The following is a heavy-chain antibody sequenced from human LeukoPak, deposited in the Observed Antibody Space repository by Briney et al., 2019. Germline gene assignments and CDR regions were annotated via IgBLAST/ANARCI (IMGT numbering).Heavy chain of an antibody. CDR3: ARGGDYKNDY. CDR2: INGVGSSI. D-gene: IGHD4-17*01. CDR1: GFTFSSYW. J-gene: IGHJ4*02. V-gene: IGHV3-74*01. Sequence: GGSLRLSCAASGFTFSSYWMHWVRQTPGKGLVWVSRINGVGSSISYADSVKGRVTISRDNAKNTLYLQMNNLGAEDTAVYYCARGGDYKNDYWGQGTLVTVSS.